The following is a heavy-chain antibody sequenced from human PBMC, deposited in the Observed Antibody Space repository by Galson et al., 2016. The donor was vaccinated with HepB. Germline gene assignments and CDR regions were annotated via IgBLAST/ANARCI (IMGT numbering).Heavy chain of an antibody. CDR1: GYTFTNYG. J-gene: IGHJ4*02. V-gene: IGHV1-18*01. CDR2: ISAYIGNA. D-gene: IGHD2-15*01. CDR3: APLGYCSGDTCHRVY. Sequence: SVKVSCKASGYTFTNYGLSWVRQAPGQGLEWMGWISAYIGNARYAQKLQGRVALTTDTSTSTAYIELRSLRSDDTAVYYCAPLGYCSGDTCHRVYWGQGTLVTVSS.